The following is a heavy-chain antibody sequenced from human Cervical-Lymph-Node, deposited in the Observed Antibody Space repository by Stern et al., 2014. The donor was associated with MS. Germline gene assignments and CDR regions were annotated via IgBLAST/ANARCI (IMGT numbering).Heavy chain of an antibody. CDR3: ARDRAYYDFWSGYHYFDY. D-gene: IGHD3-3*01. Sequence: VQLVESGGGVVQPGRSLRLSCAASGFTFSSYGMHWVRQAPGKGLEWVAVIWYDGSNKYYADSVKGRFTISRDNSKNTLDLQMNSLRAEDTAVYYCARDRAYYDFWSGYHYFDYWGQGTLVTVSS. J-gene: IGHJ4*02. CDR2: IWYDGSNK. CDR1: GFTFSSYG. V-gene: IGHV3-33*01.